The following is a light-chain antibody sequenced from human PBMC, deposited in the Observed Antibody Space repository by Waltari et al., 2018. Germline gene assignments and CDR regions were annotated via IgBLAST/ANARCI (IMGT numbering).Light chain of an antibody. CDR1: SSNIGSNP. Sequence: QSVLTQPPSASGTPGQRVTASCSGSSSNIGSNPVNWYQQVPGTAPKLLIYSNNQRPSGVPDRFSGSKSGTSASLAISGLQSEDEADYYCVAWDDSLIGWVFGGGTKLTVL. CDR3: VAWDDSLIGWV. CDR2: SNN. J-gene: IGLJ3*02. V-gene: IGLV1-44*01.